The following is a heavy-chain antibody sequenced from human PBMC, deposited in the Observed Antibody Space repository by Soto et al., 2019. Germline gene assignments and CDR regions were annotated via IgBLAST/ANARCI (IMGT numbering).Heavy chain of an antibody. J-gene: IGHJ4*02. CDR2: ISGSGGST. CDR1: GFTFSSYA. V-gene: IGHV3-23*01. CDR3: AKDRTYGYGTGTDFDS. Sequence: GSLRLSCAASGFTFSSYAMSWVRQAPGKGLEWVSAISGSGGSTYYADSVKGRFTISRDNSKNTLYLQMNSLRAEDTAVYYCAKDRTYGYGTGTDFDSWGQGALVTVSS. D-gene: IGHD1-7*01.